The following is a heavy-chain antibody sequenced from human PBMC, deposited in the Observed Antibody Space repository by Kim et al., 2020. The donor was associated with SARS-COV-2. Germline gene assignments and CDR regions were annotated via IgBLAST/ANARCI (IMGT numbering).Heavy chain of an antibody. J-gene: IGHJ5*02. CDR1: GFTFSSYS. D-gene: IGHD2-15*01. CDR2: ISSSSSTI. CDR3: AREVGYCSGGSCYSGIDP. Sequence: GGSLRLSCAASGFTFSSYSMNWVRQAPGKGLEWVSYISSSSSTIYYADSVKGRFTISRDNAKNSLYLQMNSLRDEDTAVYYCAREVGYCSGGSCYSGIDPWGQGTLVTVSS. V-gene: IGHV3-48*02.